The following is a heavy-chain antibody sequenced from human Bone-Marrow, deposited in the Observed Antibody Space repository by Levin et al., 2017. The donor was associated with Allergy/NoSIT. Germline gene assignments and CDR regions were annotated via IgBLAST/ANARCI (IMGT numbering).Heavy chain of an antibody. Sequence: GGSLRLSCAASGFTFSSYGMHWVRQAPGKGLEWVAVIWYDGSNKYYADSVKGRFTISRDNSKNTLYLQMNSLRAEDTAVYYCASLHCSGGSCYLGPYGMDVWGQGTTVTVSS. CDR2: IWYDGSNK. V-gene: IGHV3-33*01. D-gene: IGHD2-15*01. J-gene: IGHJ6*02. CDR1: GFTFSSYG. CDR3: ASLHCSGGSCYLGPYGMDV.